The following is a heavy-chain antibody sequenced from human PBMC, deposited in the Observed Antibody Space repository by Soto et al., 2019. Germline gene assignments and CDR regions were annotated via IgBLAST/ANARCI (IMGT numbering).Heavy chain of an antibody. CDR3: AKVRYSSPMGYYYGMDV. V-gene: IGHV1-69*13. CDR2: IIPIFGTA. J-gene: IGHJ6*02. CDR1: GGTFSSYA. Sequence: SVKVSCKASGGTFSSYAISWVRQAPGLGLEWVGGIIPIFGTANYAQKFQGRVTITADESTSTSYMEVNNLRSEDTAVYYCAKVRYSSPMGYYYGMDVWGQGTTVTVSS. D-gene: IGHD6-19*01.